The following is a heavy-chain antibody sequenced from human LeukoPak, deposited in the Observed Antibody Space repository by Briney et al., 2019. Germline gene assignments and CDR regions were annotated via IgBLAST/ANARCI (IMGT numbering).Heavy chain of an antibody. CDR2: INHSGST. V-gene: IGHV4-39*07. J-gene: IGHJ4*02. CDR3: ARSGEGFDY. D-gene: IGHD4-17*01. CDR1: GGSISSSSYY. Sequence: PSETLSLTCTVSGGSISSSSYYWGWIRQPPGKGLEWIGEINHSGSTNYNPSLKSRVTISVDTSKNQFSLKLSSVTAADTAVYYCARSGEGFDYWGQGTLVTVSS.